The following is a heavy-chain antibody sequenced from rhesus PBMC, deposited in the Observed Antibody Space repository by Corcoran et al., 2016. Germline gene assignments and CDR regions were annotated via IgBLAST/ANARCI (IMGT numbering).Heavy chain of an antibody. Sequence: QVQLQESGPGLVKPSETLSLTCAVSVASLSSYWWNWIRHPPGKGLEWIGEINGNSGSTNYNPSLKSRVTMSKDASKNQFSLKLSSVTAADTAVYYCARDRVGNYGLDSWGQGVVVTVSS. CDR3: ARDRVGNYGLDS. D-gene: IGHD1-44*01. CDR1: VASLSSYW. J-gene: IGHJ6*01. V-gene: IGHV4-80*01. CDR2: INGNSGST.